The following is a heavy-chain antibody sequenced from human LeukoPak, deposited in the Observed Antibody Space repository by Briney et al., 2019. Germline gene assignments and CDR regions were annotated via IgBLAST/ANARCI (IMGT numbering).Heavy chain of an antibody. D-gene: IGHD3-10*01. CDR2: IIPIFGTA. V-gene: IGHV1-69*13. CDR1: GGTFSSYA. J-gene: IGHJ5*02. Sequence: SVKLSCKASGGTFSSYAISWVRQAPGQGLEWMGGIIPIFGTANYAQKFQGRVTITADESTSTAYMELSSLRSEDTAVYYCARAPHGMVRGVSNWFDPWGQGTLVTVSS. CDR3: ARAPHGMVRGVSNWFDP.